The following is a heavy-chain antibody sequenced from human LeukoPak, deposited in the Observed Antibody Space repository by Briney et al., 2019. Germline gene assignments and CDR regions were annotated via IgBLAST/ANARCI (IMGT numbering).Heavy chain of an antibody. CDR2: ISSSSSYI. CDR3: ARAGSRSNLPGVRRAPDV. Sequence: PGGSLRLSCAASGFTFSSYSINWVRQAPGKGLEWVSSISSSSSYIYYADSVKGRFTISRDNSKNTLYLQMNSLRAEDTAVYYCARAGSRSNLPGVRRAPDVWGKGTTVTVSS. J-gene: IGHJ6*04. V-gene: IGHV3-21*01. D-gene: IGHD7-27*01. CDR1: GFTFSSYS.